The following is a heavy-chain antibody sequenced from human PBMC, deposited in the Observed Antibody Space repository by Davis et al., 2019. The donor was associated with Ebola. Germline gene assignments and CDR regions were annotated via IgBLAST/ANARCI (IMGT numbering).Heavy chain of an antibody. V-gene: IGHV3-30*18. CDR1: GFTFSSYS. CDR3: AKDGYYDFWSGNALPMDV. D-gene: IGHD3-3*01. Sequence: GGSLRLSCAASGFTFSSYSMNWVRQAPGKGLEWVSVITYDGSNKYYADSVKGRFTIPIDHSKNTPYLQMNSLRAEETAVYSCAKDGYYDFWSGNALPMDVWGQGTTVTVSS. CDR2: ITYDGSNK. J-gene: IGHJ6*02.